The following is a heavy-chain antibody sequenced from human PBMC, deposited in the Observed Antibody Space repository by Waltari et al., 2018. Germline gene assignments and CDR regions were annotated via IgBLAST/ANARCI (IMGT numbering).Heavy chain of an antibody. CDR3: ARANFDY. CDR1: GFTFSSYW. D-gene: IGHD2-8*01. V-gene: IGHV3-7*04. J-gene: IGHJ4*02. Sequence: EVQLVASGGGLVQPGGSLRLSCVASGFTFSSYWMTWVRQAPGKGLEWVANIKLDGSERYYVDSVKGRFTISRDNAKNSLYLQMDSLRAEDTAVYHCARANFDYWGQGTLVTVSS. CDR2: IKLDGSER.